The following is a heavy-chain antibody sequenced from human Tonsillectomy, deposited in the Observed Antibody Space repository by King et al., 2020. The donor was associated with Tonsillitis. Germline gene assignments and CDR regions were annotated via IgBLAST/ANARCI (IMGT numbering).Heavy chain of an antibody. CDR1: GGSISSSSYY. Sequence: QVQLQESGPGLVKPSETLSLTCTVSGGSISSSSYYWGWIRQPPGKGLEWIGSMYYSGSTYNNPSLKSRVTISVDTSKNQFSLKLSSVTAADTAVYYCARNHYYGLGSSAAFDYWGQGTLVTVSS. D-gene: IGHD3-10*01. CDR3: ARNHYYGLGSSAAFDY. V-gene: IGHV4-39*01. CDR2: MYYSGST. J-gene: IGHJ4*02.